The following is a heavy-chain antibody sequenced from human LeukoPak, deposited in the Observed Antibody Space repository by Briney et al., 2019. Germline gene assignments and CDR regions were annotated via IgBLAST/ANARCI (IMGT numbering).Heavy chain of an antibody. D-gene: IGHD3-10*01. V-gene: IGHV3-30*03. CDR1: GFTFSSYG. Sequence: PGGSLRLSCAASGFTFSSYGMHWVRQAPGKGLEWVAVISYDGSNKYYADSVKGRFTISRDNSKNTLYLQMNSLRAEDTAVYYCARVYGSGSYTSPSNWFDPWGQGTLVTVSS. J-gene: IGHJ5*02. CDR2: ISYDGSNK. CDR3: ARVYGSGSYTSPSNWFDP.